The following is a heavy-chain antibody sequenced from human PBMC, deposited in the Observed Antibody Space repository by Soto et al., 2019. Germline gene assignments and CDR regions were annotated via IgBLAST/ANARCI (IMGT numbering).Heavy chain of an antibody. V-gene: IGHV3-33*01. J-gene: IGHJ6*02. CDR2: IWHDGSKK. CDR3: ARDGVEFTLVVYYYYGVEV. D-gene: IGHD2-8*01. Sequence: QGQLVESGGGVVQPGRSLRLSCVASGFTFRSYVMHWVRQAPGKGLEWVAVIWHDGSKKYYADSVKGRLTISRDNSKNTLCMQMNSVRVEDTDVYYCARDGVEFTLVVYYYYGVEVWGQGTTVTVSS. CDR1: GFTFRSYV.